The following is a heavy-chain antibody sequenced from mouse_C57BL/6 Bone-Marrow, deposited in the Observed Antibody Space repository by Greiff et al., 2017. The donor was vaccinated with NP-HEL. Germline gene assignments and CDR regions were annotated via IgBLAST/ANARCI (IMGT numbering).Heavy chain of an antibody. V-gene: IGHV1-54*01. D-gene: IGHD2-5*01. Sequence: VQLQQSGAELVRPGTSVKVSCKASGYAFTNYLIEWVKQRPGQGLEWIGVINPGSGGTNYNEKFKGKATLTADKSSSTAYMQLSSLTSEDSAVYFCARRYSSYYWYFDVWGTGTTVTVSS. CDR1: GYAFTNYL. CDR3: ARRYSSYYWYFDV. CDR2: INPGSGGT. J-gene: IGHJ1*03.